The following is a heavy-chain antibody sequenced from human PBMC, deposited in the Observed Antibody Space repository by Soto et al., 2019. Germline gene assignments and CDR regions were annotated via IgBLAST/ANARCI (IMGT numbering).Heavy chain of an antibody. CDR1: GYTFTSYG. D-gene: IGHD3-22*01. CDR3: ARAQKKPYYYDSSGYYPAAD. J-gene: IGHJ4*02. CDR2: ISAYNGNT. V-gene: IGHV1-18*04. Sequence: QVQLVQSGAEVKKPGASVKVSCKASGYTFTSYGISWVRQAPGQGLEWMGWISAYNGNTNYAQKLRGRVTMTTDTSTSTAYMELRSLRSDDTAVYYCARAQKKPYYYDSSGYYPAADWGQGTLVTVSS.